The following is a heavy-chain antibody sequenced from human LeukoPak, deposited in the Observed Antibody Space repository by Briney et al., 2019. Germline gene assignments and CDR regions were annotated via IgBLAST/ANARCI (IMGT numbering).Heavy chain of an antibody. CDR2: IKQDGSEK. CDR1: GGSISNINW. D-gene: IGHD6-13*01. CDR3: ASGYSSSWYGWFDP. J-gene: IGHJ5*02. V-gene: IGHV3-7*01. Sequence: LSLTCAVSGGSISNINWWSWVRQAPGKGLEWVANIKQDGSEKYYVDSVKGRFTITRDNAKKSVYLQMNSLRVEDTAVYYCASGYSSSWYGWFDPWGQGTLVTVSS.